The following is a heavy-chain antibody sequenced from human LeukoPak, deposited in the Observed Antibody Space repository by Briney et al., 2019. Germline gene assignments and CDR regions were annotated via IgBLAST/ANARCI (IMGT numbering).Heavy chain of an antibody. CDR1: GGSISTYY. V-gene: IGHV4-59*01. D-gene: IGHD6-13*01. J-gene: IGHJ4*02. CDR3: ARDRRIAVAVTPFDY. CDR2: KYYSGST. Sequence: SETLSLPCTVSGGSISTYYWSWLRQPPGKGLEWIGYKYYSGSTNYNPSLKSRVTISVDTSKSQVSLKLSSVTAADTAVYYCARDRRIAVAVTPFDYWGQGTLVTVSS.